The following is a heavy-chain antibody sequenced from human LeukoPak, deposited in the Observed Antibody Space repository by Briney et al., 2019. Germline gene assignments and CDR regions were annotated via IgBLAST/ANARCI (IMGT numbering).Heavy chain of an antibody. V-gene: IGHV3-7*01. CDR2: IKQDGSEK. CDR3: ARAFTSRIVNGDQYGDYDTEKMSFYYYYYYMDV. CDR1: GFTFSSYW. Sequence: GGSLRLSCAASGFTFSSYWMSWVRQAPGKGLEWVANIKQDGSEKYYVDSVKGRFTISRDNAKNSLYLQMNSLRAEDTAVYYCARAFTSRIVNGDQYGDYDTEKMSFYYYYYYMDVWGKGTTVTISS. D-gene: IGHD4-17*01. J-gene: IGHJ6*03.